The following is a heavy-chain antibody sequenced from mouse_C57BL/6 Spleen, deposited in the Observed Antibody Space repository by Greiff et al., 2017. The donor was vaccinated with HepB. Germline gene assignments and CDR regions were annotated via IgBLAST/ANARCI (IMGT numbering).Heavy chain of an antibody. Sequence: QVQLQQPGAELVKPGASVKMSCKASGYTFTSYWITWVKQRPGQGLEWLGDIYPGSGSTNYNEKFKSKATLTVDTSSSTAYMQLSSLTSEASAVYYCARSPYYCGSSHWYVDVWGTGTMVTVSS. CDR2: IYPGSGST. D-gene: IGHD1-1*01. CDR3: ARSPYYCGSSHWYVDV. CDR1: GYTFTSYW. J-gene: IGHJ1*03. V-gene: IGHV1-55*01.